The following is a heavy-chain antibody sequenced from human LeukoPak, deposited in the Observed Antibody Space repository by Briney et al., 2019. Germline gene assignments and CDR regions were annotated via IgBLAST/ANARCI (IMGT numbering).Heavy chain of an antibody. CDR2: ISNDGSNT. D-gene: IGHD2-2*01. Sequence: GGSLRLSCAASGFSLSSYGMHWVRQAPGKGLEWVAVISNDGSNTYYADSVEGRFTISRDNSKNTLYLQMNSLTAEDTAVYYCAKGFCSSTSCHSDSNGNGMEIWGQGTTVTVSS. J-gene: IGHJ6*02. CDR1: GFSLSSYG. V-gene: IGHV3-30*18. CDR3: AKGFCSSTSCHSDSNGNGMEI.